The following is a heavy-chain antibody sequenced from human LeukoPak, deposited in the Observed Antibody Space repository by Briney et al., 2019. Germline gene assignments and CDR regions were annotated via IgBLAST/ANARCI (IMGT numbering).Heavy chain of an antibody. CDR2: ISGSGGST. CDR1: GFTFSSYA. CDR3: ALGSDYGDYFDY. J-gene: IGHJ4*02. V-gene: IGHV3-23*01. Sequence: GGSLRLFCAASGFTFSSYAMSWVRQAPGKGLEWVSAISGSGGSTYYADAVKGRFTISRDNSKNTLYLQMNSLRAEDTAVYYCALGSDYGDYFDYWGQGTLVTVSS. D-gene: IGHD4-17*01.